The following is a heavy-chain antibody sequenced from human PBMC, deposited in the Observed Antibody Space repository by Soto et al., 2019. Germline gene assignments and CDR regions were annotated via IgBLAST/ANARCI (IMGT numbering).Heavy chain of an antibody. CDR2: INQDGSEK. Sequence: GGSLRLSCAASGFTFSNYWMSWVRQAPGKGLEWVANINQDGSEKYYVDSVKGRFTISRDNAKNSLYLQMNSLRAEDTAVYYCARAGPYYDSGMDVWGQGTTVTVSS. CDR1: GFTFSNYW. CDR3: ARAGPYYDSGMDV. V-gene: IGHV3-7*03. J-gene: IGHJ6*02. D-gene: IGHD2-8*02.